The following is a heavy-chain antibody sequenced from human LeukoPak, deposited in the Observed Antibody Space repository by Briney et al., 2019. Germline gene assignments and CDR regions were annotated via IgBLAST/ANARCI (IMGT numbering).Heavy chain of an antibody. CDR3: ARDTTPYYYYDSSGYYY. CDR2: IIPIFGTA. CDR1: GGTFSSHA. V-gene: IGHV1-69*05. J-gene: IGHJ4*02. Sequence: ASVKVSCKASGGTFSSHAISWVRQAPGQGLEWMGGIIPIFGTANYAQKFQGRVTITTDESTSTAYMELSSLRSEDTAVYYCARDTTPYYYYDSSGYYYWGQGTLVTVSS. D-gene: IGHD3-22*01.